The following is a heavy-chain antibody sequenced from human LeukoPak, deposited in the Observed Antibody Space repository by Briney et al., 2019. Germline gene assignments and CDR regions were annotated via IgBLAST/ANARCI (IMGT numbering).Heavy chain of an antibody. CDR3: ARDTAAAGTAHYYYYGMDV. CDR2: IYYSGST. V-gene: IGHV4-59*01. CDR1: GGSISSYY. J-gene: IGHJ6*02. Sequence: SETLSLTCTVSGGSISSYYWSWIRQPPGKGLERIGYIYYSGSTNYNPSLKSRVTISVDTSKNQFSLKLSSVTAADTAVYYCARDTAAAGTAHYYYYGMDVWGQGTTVSVSS. D-gene: IGHD6-13*01.